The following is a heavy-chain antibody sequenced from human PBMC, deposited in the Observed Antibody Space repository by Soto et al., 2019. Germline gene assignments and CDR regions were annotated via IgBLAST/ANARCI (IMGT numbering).Heavy chain of an antibody. J-gene: IGHJ3*01. CDR2: ISWNGKEI. V-gene: IGHV3-9*01. D-gene: IGHD1-26*01. Sequence: EVELVESGGCLEKPGRSLRLSCAGSGFKFDDYALHWVRQVPRKGLEWVSGISWNGKEIGYADSVKGRFIVSRDNTKNSVYLQLNSLTVEDTALYFCVKDSSWEPRILDFWGQGTRVTVSS. CDR1: GFKFDDYA. CDR3: VKDSSWEPRILDF.